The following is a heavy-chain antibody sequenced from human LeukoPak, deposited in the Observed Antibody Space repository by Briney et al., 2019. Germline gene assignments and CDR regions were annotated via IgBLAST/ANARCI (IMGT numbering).Heavy chain of an antibody. CDR2: INHSGSN. CDR3: AKRWGQQLPPYWFDP. J-gene: IGHJ5*02. V-gene: IGHV4-34*01. Sequence: PSETLSLTCAVYGGSFSGYYWSWLRQPPGKGLEWVGEINHSGSNNYNPSLKSRVTISVDTSKNQFSLKLSSVTAAGTAVYYCAKRWGQQLPPYWFDPWGQGTLVTVSS. CDR1: GGSFSGYY. D-gene: IGHD6-13*01.